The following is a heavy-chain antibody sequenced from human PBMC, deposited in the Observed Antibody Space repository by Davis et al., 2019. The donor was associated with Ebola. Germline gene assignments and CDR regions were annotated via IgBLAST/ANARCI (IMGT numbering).Heavy chain of an antibody. D-gene: IGHD1-1*01. CDR1: GFTFSSYW. CDR3: AAPRYNWNVGFDY. Sequence: HLGGSLRLSCAASGFTFSSYWMHWVRQAPGKGLVWVSRINSDGSSTSCADSVKGRFTISRDNAKNTLYLQMNSLRAEDTAVYYCAAPRYNWNVGFDYWGQGTLVTVSS. CDR2: INSDGSST. J-gene: IGHJ4*02. V-gene: IGHV3-74*01.